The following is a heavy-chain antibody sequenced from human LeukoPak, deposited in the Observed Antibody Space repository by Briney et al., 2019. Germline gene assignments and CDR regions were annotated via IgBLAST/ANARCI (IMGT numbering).Heavy chain of an antibody. Sequence: GGSLRLSCAGSGFIFSSYALSWVRQAPGKGLEWVAGISGSGGGTYYADSVRGRFTMSRDNSKTTLYLQMNSLRVEDTALYYCGRGKSPAAVDDWGQGTLVTVPS. CDR2: ISGSGGGT. CDR3: GRGKSPAAVDD. V-gene: IGHV3-23*01. D-gene: IGHD2-2*01. CDR1: GFIFSSYA. J-gene: IGHJ4*02.